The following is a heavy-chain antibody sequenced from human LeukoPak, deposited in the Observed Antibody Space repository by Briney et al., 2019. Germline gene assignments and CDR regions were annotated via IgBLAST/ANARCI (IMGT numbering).Heavy chain of an antibody. V-gene: IGHV3-30-3*01. CDR3: ARDVGYSSGWYDFLRQSGWFDP. CDR2: ISYDGSNK. CDR1: GFTFSSYA. Sequence: GGSLRLSCAASGFTFSSYAMHWVRQAPGKGLEWVAVISYDGSNKYYADSVKGRFTISRDNSKNTLYLQMNSLRAEDTAVYYCARDVGYSSGWYDFLRQSGWFDPWGQGTLVTVSS. D-gene: IGHD6-19*01. J-gene: IGHJ5*02.